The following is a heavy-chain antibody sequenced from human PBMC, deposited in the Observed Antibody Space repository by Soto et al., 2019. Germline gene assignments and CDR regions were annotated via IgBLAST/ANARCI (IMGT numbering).Heavy chain of an antibody. Sequence: GGSLRLSCAASGFTFSSYGMHWVRQAPGKGLEWVAVIWYDGGNKYYADSVKGRFTISRDNSKNTLYLQMNSLRAEDTAVYYCARDRFSYCGGDCYTALVYWGQGTLVTVSS. J-gene: IGHJ4*02. D-gene: IGHD2-21*02. V-gene: IGHV3-33*01. CDR1: GFTFSSYG. CDR2: IWYDGGNK. CDR3: ARDRFSYCGGDCYTALVY.